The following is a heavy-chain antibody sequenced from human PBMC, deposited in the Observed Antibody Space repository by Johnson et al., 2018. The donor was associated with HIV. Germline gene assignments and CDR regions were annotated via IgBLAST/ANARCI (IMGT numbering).Heavy chain of an antibody. V-gene: IGHV3-33*08. Sequence: QVQLVESGGGVVRPGGSLRLSCAASGFTFSNYAVHWVRQAPGKGLEWVAVIWYDGNNKYYGDSVKGRFTISRDNSKNTLYLQMNSLRAEDTAVYFCARLSKGGFDAFDIWGQGTLVTMSS. J-gene: IGHJ3*02. CDR3: ARLSKGGFDAFDI. CDR2: IWYDGNNK. D-gene: IGHD5/OR15-5a*01. CDR1: GFTFSNYA.